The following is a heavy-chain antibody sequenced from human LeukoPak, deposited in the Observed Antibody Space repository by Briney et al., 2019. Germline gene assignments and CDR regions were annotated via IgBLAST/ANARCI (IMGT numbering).Heavy chain of an antibody. CDR3: AKDRRITMIVVVITHRRGPSGMDV. Sequence: GGSLRLSCAASGLTFSNYAMNWVRQASGRRLEWVSGITDSGRKTYYADSVKGRFSISRDNSKNTVYLQMSDLRAEDTAVYYCAKDRRITMIVVVITHRRGPSGMDVWGQGTTVTVSS. D-gene: IGHD3-22*01. CDR2: ITDSGRKT. CDR1: GLTFSNYA. V-gene: IGHV3-23*01. J-gene: IGHJ6*02.